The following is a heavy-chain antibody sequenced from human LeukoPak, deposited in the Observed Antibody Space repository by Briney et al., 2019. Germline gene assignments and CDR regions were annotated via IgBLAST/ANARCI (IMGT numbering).Heavy chain of an antibody. CDR2: AYGDGSSQ. CDR1: GLTFSGYD. Sequence: PGGSLRLSCAASGLTFSGYDMHWVRQAPGKGLEWVAVAYGDGSSQYYADSVKGRFSISKDISKNTLSLQMNSLRAEDTAVYSCATGGNFYYSHWGQGTLVTVSS. D-gene: IGHD4-11*01. J-gene: IGHJ1*01. V-gene: IGHV3-33*08. CDR3: ATGGNFYYSH.